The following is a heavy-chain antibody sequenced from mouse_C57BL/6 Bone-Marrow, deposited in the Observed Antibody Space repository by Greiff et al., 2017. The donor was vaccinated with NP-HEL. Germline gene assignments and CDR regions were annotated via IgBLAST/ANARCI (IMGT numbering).Heavy chain of an antibody. CDR3: ATYGNYRYFDV. CDR1: GFSLTSYG. Sequence: QVQLQQPGPGLVQPSQSLSITCTVSGFSLTSYGVHWVRQSPGKGLEWLGVIWSGGSTDYNAAFISRLSISKDNSKSQVFFKMNSLQADDTAIYYCATYGNYRYFDVWGTGTTVTVSS. J-gene: IGHJ1*03. V-gene: IGHV2-2*01. CDR2: IWSGGST. D-gene: IGHD2-1*01.